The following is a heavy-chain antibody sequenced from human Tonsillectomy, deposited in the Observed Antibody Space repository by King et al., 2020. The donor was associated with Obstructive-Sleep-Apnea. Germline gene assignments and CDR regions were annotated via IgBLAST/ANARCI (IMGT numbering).Heavy chain of an antibody. CDR2: IYYSGST. Sequence: VPLQESGPGLVKPSETLSLTCTVSGGSISSYYWSWIRQPPGKGLEWIGYIYYSGSTNYNPSLKSRVTISVDTYKNQFSLKLSSVTAADTAVYYCASVADHYYDSSGYYYGYFQHWGQGTLVTVSS. J-gene: IGHJ1*01. V-gene: IGHV4-59*01. CDR1: GGSISSYY. D-gene: IGHD3-22*01. CDR3: ASVADHYYDSSGYYYGYFQH.